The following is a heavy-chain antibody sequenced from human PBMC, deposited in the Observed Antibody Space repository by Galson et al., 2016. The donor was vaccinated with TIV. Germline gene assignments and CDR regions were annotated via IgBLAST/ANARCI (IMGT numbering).Heavy chain of an antibody. Sequence: SVKVSCKVSGDSLTDLVIHWVRQAPGKGLEWVGGFDPEVQKTIYAQNFKGRVTPTADTSIDTAYMELGSLRFEDTAVYFCATVAWFPGLSLDNWGQGTLVTVSS. J-gene: IGHJ4*02. CDR1: GDSLTDLV. CDR2: FDPEVQKT. V-gene: IGHV1-24*01. D-gene: IGHD3-22*01. CDR3: ATVAWFPGLSLDN.